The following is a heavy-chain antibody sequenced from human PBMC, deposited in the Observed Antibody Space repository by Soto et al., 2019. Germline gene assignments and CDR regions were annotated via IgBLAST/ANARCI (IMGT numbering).Heavy chain of an antibody. CDR2: IHSDGSST. Sequence: EVQLVESEGGLVQPGGSLRLSCAASGFTFSYYWMHWVRQAPGQGLVWVSRIHSDGSSTTYADSVKGRFTISRDNAKNTLYLQMNRLRAVDTAVYYCARGDKGAFDLWGQGTMVTVSS. D-gene: IGHD2-21*02. V-gene: IGHV3-74*01. J-gene: IGHJ3*01. CDR3: ARGDKGAFDL. CDR1: GFTFSYYW.